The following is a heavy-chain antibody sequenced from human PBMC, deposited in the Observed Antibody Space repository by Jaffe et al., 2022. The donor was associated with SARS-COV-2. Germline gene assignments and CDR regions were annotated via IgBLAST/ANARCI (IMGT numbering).Heavy chain of an antibody. J-gene: IGHJ6*02. CDR3: ARDIKPRSFWSGYYRVGLYHGMDV. D-gene: IGHD3-3*01. CDR2: INPSGGST. V-gene: IGHV1-46*01. CDR1: GYTFTSYY. Sequence: QVQLVQSGAEVKKPGASVKVSCKASGYTFTSYYMHWVRQAPGQGLEWMGIINPSGGSTSYAQKFQGRVTMTRDTSTSTVYMELSSLRSEDTAVYYCARDIKPRSFWSGYYRVGLYHGMDVWGQGTTVTVSS.